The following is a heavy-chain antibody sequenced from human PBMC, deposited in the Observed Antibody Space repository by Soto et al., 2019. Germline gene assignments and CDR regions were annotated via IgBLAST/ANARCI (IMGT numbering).Heavy chain of an antibody. CDR1: GDSINRY. D-gene: IGHD2-21*01. CDR3: ARSISGDPWFDP. V-gene: IGHV4-59*01. J-gene: IGHJ5*02. Sequence: KPSETLSLTCTVSGDSINRYWSWIRQPPGKGLEWIGYIFYSGATNYNPSLKRRVTISIDTSKKQFSLKLSSVTAADTAVYYCARSISGDPWFDPWGQGTLVTVSS. CDR2: IFYSGAT.